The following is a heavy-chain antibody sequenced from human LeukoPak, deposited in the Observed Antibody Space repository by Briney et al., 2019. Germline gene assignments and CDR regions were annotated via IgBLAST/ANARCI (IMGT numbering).Heavy chain of an antibody. V-gene: IGHV3-48*04. J-gene: IGHJ4*02. CDR3: ARASNFGDY. CDR1: GFTFSSYS. D-gene: IGHD4-11*01. Sequence: PGGSLRLSCAASGFTFSSYSMNWVRQAPGKGLEWVSYITSSSSTIYYADSVKGRFTISRDNAKNLLYLQMNSLRAEDTAVYYCARASNFGDYWGQGTLVTVSS. CDR2: ITSSSSTI.